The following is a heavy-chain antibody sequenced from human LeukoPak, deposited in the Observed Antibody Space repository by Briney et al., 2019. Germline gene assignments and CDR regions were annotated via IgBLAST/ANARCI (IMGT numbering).Heavy chain of an antibody. CDR2: VYYTGST. V-gene: IGHV4-59*11. J-gene: IGHJ4*02. CDR1: GGSFSSHY. Sequence: SETLSLTCAVSGGSFSSHYWSWIRQPPGKGLEWVGYVYYTGSTKYNPSLKSRVTISIDTSRIQFSLKLSSVTAADTAVYYCARGRSRISNDLGSWGQGTLVIVSS. D-gene: IGHD4-11*01. CDR3: ARGRSRISNDLGS.